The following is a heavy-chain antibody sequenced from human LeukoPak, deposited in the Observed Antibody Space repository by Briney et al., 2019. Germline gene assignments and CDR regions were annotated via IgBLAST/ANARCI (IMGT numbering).Heavy chain of an antibody. CDR3: ARRELLPTPDAFDI. J-gene: IGHJ3*02. Sequence: SETLSLTCTVSGGSISSSSYYWGWIRQPPGKGLEWIGSIYYSGSTYYNPSLKSRVTISVDTSKNQFSLKVSSVTAADTAVYYCARRELLPTPDAFDIWGQGTMVTVSS. CDR2: IYYSGST. V-gene: IGHV4-39*01. D-gene: IGHD3-10*01. CDR1: GGSISSSSYY.